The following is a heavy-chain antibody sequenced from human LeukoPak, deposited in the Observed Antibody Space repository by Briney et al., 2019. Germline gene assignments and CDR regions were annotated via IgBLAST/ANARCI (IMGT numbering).Heavy chain of an antibody. CDR3: AREPHSDYSDHTDAFDI. D-gene: IGHD4-17*01. V-gene: IGHV3-74*01. CDR1: GFTFSSYW. Sequence: GSPRLSCAASGFTFSSYWMHWVCQAPGKGLVWVSRISGDESSTSCADSVEGRFTISRDNAKNTLYLQMNSLRAEDTAVYFCAREPHSDYSDHTDAFDIWGQGAIVSASS. J-gene: IGHJ3*02. CDR2: ISGDESST.